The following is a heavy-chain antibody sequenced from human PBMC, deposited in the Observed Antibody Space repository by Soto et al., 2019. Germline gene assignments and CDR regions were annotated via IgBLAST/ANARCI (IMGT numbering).Heavy chain of an antibody. D-gene: IGHD6-13*01. CDR1: GFIFNNYA. J-gene: IGHJ5*02. V-gene: IGHV3-23*01. Sequence: GGSLRLSCAASGFIFNNYAMSWVRQAPGKGLEWVSGITGSGDSTYYADSVKGRFTISRDNSKNALYLHMKSLRAEDTAIYYCAKDPLYYSSSWYPNWFGPWGQGTLVTV. CDR2: ITGSGDST. CDR3: AKDPLYYSSSWYPNWFGP.